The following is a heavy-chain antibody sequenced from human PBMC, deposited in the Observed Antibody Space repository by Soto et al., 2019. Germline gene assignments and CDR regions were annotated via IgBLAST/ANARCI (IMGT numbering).Heavy chain of an antibody. V-gene: IGHV4-59*01. Sequence: SETLSLTCTVSGGSISSYYWSWIRQPPGKGLEWIGYIYYSGSTNYNPSLKSRVTISVDTSKNQFSLKLSSVTAADTAVYYCARGGTYCGGDCYTLFDIWGQGTMVTVSS. J-gene: IGHJ3*02. CDR2: IYYSGST. CDR1: GGSISSYY. D-gene: IGHD2-21*01. CDR3: ARGGTYCGGDCYTLFDI.